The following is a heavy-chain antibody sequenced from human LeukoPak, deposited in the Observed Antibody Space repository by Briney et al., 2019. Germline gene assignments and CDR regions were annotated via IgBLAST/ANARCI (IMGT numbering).Heavy chain of an antibody. Sequence: PGGSLRLSCAASGFTFSTYWMSWVRQAPGKGLEWVANIQQDGSEIYYVDSVKGRFTISRDNAKNSLYLQMNSLRDEDTAVYYCARAPYYDYVWGSYRSPFDYWGQGTLVTVSS. J-gene: IGHJ4*02. D-gene: IGHD3-16*02. CDR3: ARAPYYDYVWGSYRSPFDY. CDR1: GFTFSTYW. CDR2: IQQDGSEI. V-gene: IGHV3-7*01.